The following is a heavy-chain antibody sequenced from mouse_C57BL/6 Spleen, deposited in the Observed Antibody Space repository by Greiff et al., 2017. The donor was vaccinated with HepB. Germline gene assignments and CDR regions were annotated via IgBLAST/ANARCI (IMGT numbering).Heavy chain of an antibody. CDR3: ARGHYYGSSYWYFDV. D-gene: IGHD1-1*01. V-gene: IGHV5-17*01. Sequence: EVQLQESGGGLVKPGGSLKLSCAASGFTFSDYGMHWVRQAPEKGLEWVAYISSGSSTIYYADTVKGRFTISRDNAKNTLFLQMTSLRSEDTALYYCARGHYYGSSYWYFDVWGTGTTVTVSS. J-gene: IGHJ1*03. CDR2: ISSGSSTI. CDR1: GFTFSDYG.